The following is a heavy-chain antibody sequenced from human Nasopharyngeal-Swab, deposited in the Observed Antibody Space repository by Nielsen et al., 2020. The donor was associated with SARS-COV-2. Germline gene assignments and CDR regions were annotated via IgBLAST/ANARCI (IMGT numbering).Heavy chain of an antibody. CDR3: ARGLTIFDWFDP. CDR2: ISSSGSMI. V-gene: IGHV3-11*04. Sequence: GGSLRLSCAASGFTFSDYYTSWIRQAPGKGLEWVSYISSSGSMIYYADSVKGRFTISRDNAKNSLYLQMNSLRAEDTAVYYCARGLTIFDWFDPWGQGTLVSVS. J-gene: IGHJ5*02. D-gene: IGHD3-3*01. CDR1: GFTFSDYY.